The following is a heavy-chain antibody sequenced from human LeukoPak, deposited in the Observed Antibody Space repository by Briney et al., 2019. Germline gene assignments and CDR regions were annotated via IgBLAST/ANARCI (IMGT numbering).Heavy chain of an antibody. J-gene: IGHJ4*02. CDR2: FHNSGTS. CDR3: ARDRPGGSSLDY. D-gene: IGHD6-13*01. Sequence: SETLSLTCTVSDDSISDYYRGWIRQPPGKGLEWIGYFHNSGTSTYNPSLKSRVTISVDTSKNQFSLKLSSVTAADTAVYYCARDRPGGSSLDYWGQGTLVTVSS. V-gene: IGHV4-59*01. CDR1: DDSISDYY.